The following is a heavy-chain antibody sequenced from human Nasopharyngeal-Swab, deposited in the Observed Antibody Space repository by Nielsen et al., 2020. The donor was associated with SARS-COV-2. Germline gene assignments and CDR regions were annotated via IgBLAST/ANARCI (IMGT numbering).Heavy chain of an antibody. D-gene: IGHD6-6*01. CDR2: IYYSGST. CDR1: GGSISSSSYY. J-gene: IGHJ6*02. CDR3: ARRIAAPGGDGMDV. V-gene: IGHV4-39*01. Sequence: SETLSLTRTVSGGSISSSSYYWGWIRQPPGKGLEWIGSIYYSGSTYYNPSLKSRVTISVDTSKNQFSLKLSSVTAADTAVYYCARRIAAPGGDGMDVWGQGTTVTVSS.